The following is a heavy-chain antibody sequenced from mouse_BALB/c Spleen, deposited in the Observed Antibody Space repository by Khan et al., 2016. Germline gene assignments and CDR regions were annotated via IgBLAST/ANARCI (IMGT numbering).Heavy chain of an antibody. V-gene: IGHV1-5*01. J-gene: IGHJ4*01. Sequence: VRLQQSGTVLARPGTSVKMSCKASGYSFTSYWMHWVKQRPGQGLEWIGAIYPGNSDKRYNQKFKVKAKLTAVTSASTAYMELTSLTNEDAAVYYCTSYYGRSDGLDYWGQGTSVTVSS. CDR2: IYPGNSDK. CDR1: GYSFTSYW. CDR3: TSYYGRSDGLDY. D-gene: IGHD1-1*01.